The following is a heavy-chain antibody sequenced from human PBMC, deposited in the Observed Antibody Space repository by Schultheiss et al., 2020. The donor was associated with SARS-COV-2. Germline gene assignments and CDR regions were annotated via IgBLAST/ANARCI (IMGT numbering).Heavy chain of an antibody. D-gene: IGHD1-26*01. J-gene: IGHJ4*02. CDR2: IYPGDSDT. Sequence: KVSCKGSGYSFTSYWIGWVRQMPGKGLEWMGIIYPGDSDTRYSPSFQGQVTISADKSISTAYLQWCSLKASDTSMYYCARLRAWELGPFDYWGQGTLVTVSS. CDR1: GYSFTSYW. CDR3: ARLRAWELGPFDY. V-gene: IGHV5-51*01.